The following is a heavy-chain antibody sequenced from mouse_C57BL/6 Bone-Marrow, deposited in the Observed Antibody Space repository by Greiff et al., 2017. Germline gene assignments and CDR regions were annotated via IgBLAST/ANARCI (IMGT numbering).Heavy chain of an antibody. CDR3: TFYDGWYFDV. J-gene: IGHJ1*03. CDR1: GFNIKDDY. D-gene: IGHD2-12*01. Sequence: EVMLVESGAELVRPGASVQLSCTASGFNIKDDYMHWVKQRPEQGLEWIGWIDPENGDTEYASKFQGKATITADTSSNTAYLQLSSLTSEDTAVYYCTFYDGWYFDVWGTGTTVTVSS. CDR2: IDPENGDT. V-gene: IGHV14-4*01.